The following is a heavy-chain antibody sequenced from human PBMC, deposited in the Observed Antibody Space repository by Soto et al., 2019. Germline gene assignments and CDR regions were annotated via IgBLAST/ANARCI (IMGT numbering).Heavy chain of an antibody. V-gene: IGHV4-4*02. D-gene: IGHD4-17*01. CDR2: INHRGSA. CDR1: GASVSSTYW. Sequence: SETLSLTCAVSGASVSSTYWWSWVRQPPGKGPEWIGEINHRGSANYNPSLKSRVTISVDISKSQFSLRLTSVTAADTAVYYCARGTTVTTLDYWGQGTLVT. CDR3: ARGTTVTTLDY. J-gene: IGHJ4*02.